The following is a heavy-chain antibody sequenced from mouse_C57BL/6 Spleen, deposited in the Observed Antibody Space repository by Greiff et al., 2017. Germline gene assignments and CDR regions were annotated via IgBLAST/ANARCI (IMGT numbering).Heavy chain of an antibody. D-gene: IGHD2-2*01. CDR3: ARPHGYDDGDYFDY. J-gene: IGHJ2*01. CDR1: GYTFTSYW. V-gene: IGHV1-69*01. CDR2: IDPSDSYT. Sequence: QVQLQQPGAELVMPGASVKLSCKASGYTFTSYWMHWVKQRPGQGLEWIGEIDPSDSYTNYNQKFKGKSTLTVDKSSSTAYMQLSSLTSEDSAVYYCARPHGYDDGDYFDYWGQGTTLTVSA.